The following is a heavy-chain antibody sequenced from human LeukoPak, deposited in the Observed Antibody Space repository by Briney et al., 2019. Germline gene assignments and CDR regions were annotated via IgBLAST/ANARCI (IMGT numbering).Heavy chain of an antibody. CDR2: INSDGSST. CDR3: ARGHYGRSSTSNDY. Sequence: GGSLRLSCAASGFTFRSYWMHWVRQAPGKVLVWVSRINSDGSSTSYADSVKGRFTISRDNAKNTLYLQMNSLRAEETAVYYCARGHYGRSSTSNDYWGQGTLGTVSS. J-gene: IGHJ4*02. CDR1: GFTFRSYW. V-gene: IGHV3-74*01. D-gene: IGHD2-2*01.